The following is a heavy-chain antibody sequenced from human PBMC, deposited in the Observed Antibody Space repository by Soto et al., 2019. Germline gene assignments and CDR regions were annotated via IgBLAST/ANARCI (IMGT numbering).Heavy chain of an antibody. V-gene: IGHV3-48*03. Sequence: PGGSLRLSCAASGFTFSRFELHWVRQAPGKGLEWISYISSSGSTAYYASSVEGRFTISRDNANNSVYLQMDSLRAEGTALYYCTRAAWFPYLSFYWGQGALVTVSS. CDR3: TRAAWFPYLSFY. CDR1: GFTFSRFE. D-gene: IGHD3-10*01. J-gene: IGHJ4*02. CDR2: ISSSGSTA.